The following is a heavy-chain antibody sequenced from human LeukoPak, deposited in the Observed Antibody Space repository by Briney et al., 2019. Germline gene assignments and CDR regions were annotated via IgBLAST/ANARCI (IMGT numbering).Heavy chain of an antibody. CDR2: INPNSGGT. D-gene: IGHD3-22*01. V-gene: IGHV1-2*02. Sequence: ASVKVSFKASGYTFTGYYIHWVRQAPGQGLEWMGWINPNSGGTNYAQKFQGRVTMTRDTSISTAYMELSRLRSDDTAVYYCAPGAQTYYYDSSGYYYDYWGQGTLVTVSS. CDR3: APGAQTYYYDSSGYYYDY. CDR1: GYTFTGYY. J-gene: IGHJ4*02.